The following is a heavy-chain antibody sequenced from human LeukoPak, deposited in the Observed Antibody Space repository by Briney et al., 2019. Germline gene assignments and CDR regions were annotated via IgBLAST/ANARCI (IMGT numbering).Heavy chain of an antibody. D-gene: IGHD4-23*01. CDR1: GFTFSSYE. Sequence: GGSLRLSCAASGFTFSSYEMNWVRQAPGKGLEWISYISISGSTTYYADSVKGRFTISRDNAKNSLYVQTSSLRAEDTAVYYCARDGVNNVGYFDYWGQGTLVTVSS. V-gene: IGHV3-48*03. J-gene: IGHJ4*02. CDR2: ISISGSTT. CDR3: ARDGVNNVGYFDY.